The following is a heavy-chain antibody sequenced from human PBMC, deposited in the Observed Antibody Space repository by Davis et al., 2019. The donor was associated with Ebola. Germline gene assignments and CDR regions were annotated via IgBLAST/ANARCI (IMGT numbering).Heavy chain of an antibody. CDR1: GGTFSSYA. CDR3: ARDGPLRFLEWSSYYYYGMDV. V-gene: IGHV1-69*04. CDR2: IIPILGLA. Sequence: SVKVSCKASGGTFSSYAISWVRQAPGQGLEWMGRIIPILGLANYAQKFQGRVTITADKSTSTAYMELSSLRSEDTAVYYCARDGPLRFLEWSSYYYYGMDVWGQGTTVTVSS. J-gene: IGHJ6*02. D-gene: IGHD3-3*01.